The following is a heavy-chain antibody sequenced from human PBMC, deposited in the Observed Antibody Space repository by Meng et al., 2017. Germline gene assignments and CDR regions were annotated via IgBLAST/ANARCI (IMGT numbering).Heavy chain of an antibody. D-gene: IGHD4-23*01. V-gene: IGHV3-66*02. Sequence: VQLGESGGGCAEPGGSLGLSCPASGVTVSCDYMGWVRQAPGKGLGWVSVIYSGGSTYYADSVKGRFTISRDNSKNTLYLQMNSLRAEDTAVYYCASGLPGGPNYWYFDLWGRGTLVTVSS. CDR3: ASGLPGGPNYWYFDL. CDR2: IYSGGST. J-gene: IGHJ2*01. CDR1: GVTVSCDY.